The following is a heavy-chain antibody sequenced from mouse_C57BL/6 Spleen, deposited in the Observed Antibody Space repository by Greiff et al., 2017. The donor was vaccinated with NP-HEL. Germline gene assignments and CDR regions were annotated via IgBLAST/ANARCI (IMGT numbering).Heavy chain of an antibody. D-gene: IGHD2-4*01. CDR2: ISYDGSN. J-gene: IGHJ2*01. V-gene: IGHV3-6*01. Sequence: EVKLVESGPGLVKPSQSLSLTCSVTGYSITSGYYWNWIRQFPGNKLEWMGYISYDGSNNYNPSLKNRISITRDTSKHQFFLKLNSVTTEDTATYYCARDEGLPYYYDYWGQGTTLTVSS. CDR1: GYSITSGYY. CDR3: ARDEGLPYYYDY.